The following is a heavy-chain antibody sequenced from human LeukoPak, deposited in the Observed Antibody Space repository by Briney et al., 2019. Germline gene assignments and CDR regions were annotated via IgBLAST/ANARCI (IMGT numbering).Heavy chain of an antibody. J-gene: IGHJ4*02. CDR1: GGSISSYY. V-gene: IGHV4-34*01. Sequence: PSETLSLTCTVSGGSISSYYWSWIRQPPGKGLEWIGEINHSGSTNYNPSLKSRVTISVDTSKNQFSLKLSSVTAADTAVYYCARGLGSSGYYPLRYWGQGTLVTVSS. CDR2: INHSGST. D-gene: IGHD3-22*01. CDR3: ARGLGSSGYYPLRY.